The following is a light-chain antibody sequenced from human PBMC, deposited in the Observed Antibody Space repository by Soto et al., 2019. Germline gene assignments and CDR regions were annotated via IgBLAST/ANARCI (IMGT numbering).Light chain of an antibody. CDR1: QSISSY. J-gene: IGKJ1*01. Sequence: IQMTQSPSSLSASVGDRVTITCRASQSISSYLNWYQQKPGKAPKLLIYAASSRQSGVPSRFSGSGSGTDFTLTISSLQPEDFAAYYCQQSYNTPWTFGQGTKVDIK. V-gene: IGKV1-39*01. CDR2: AAS. CDR3: QQSYNTPWT.